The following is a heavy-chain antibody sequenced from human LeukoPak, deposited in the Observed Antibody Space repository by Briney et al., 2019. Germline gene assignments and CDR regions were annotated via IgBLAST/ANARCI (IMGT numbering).Heavy chain of an antibody. Sequence: PGGSLRLSCAASGFTFSDYYMSWIRQAPGKGLEWVSYISSSGSTIYYADSVKGRFTISRDNAKNSLYLQMNSLRSEDTAVYYCARGSYFDWLFRYFDYWGQGTLVTVSS. D-gene: IGHD3-9*01. CDR1: GFTFSDYY. CDR3: ARGSYFDWLFRYFDY. J-gene: IGHJ4*02. V-gene: IGHV3-11*01. CDR2: ISSSGSTI.